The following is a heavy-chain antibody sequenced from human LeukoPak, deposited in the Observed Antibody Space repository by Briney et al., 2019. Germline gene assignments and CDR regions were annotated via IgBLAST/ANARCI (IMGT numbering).Heavy chain of an antibody. V-gene: IGHV3-21*01. Sequence: GGSLRLSCAASGFTFSIYSMNWVRQAPGKGLEWVSSISSSSSYIYYADSVKGRFTISRDNAKNSLYLQMNSLRAEDTAVYYCARGRDGYNLNWFDPWGQGTLVTVSS. J-gene: IGHJ5*02. D-gene: IGHD5-24*01. CDR3: ARGRDGYNLNWFDP. CDR2: ISSSSSYI. CDR1: GFTFSIYS.